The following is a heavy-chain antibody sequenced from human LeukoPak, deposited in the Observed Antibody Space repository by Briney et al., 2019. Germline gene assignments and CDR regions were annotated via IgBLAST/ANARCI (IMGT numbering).Heavy chain of an antibody. V-gene: IGHV1-58*01. CDR1: GFTFTSSA. Sequence: SVKVSCKASGFTFTSSAVQWVRPARGQRLEWIGWIVVGSGNTNYAQKFQERVTITRDMSTSTAYMELSSLRSEDTAVYYCAADRITIFGVDFDYWGQGTLVTVSS. D-gene: IGHD3-3*01. J-gene: IGHJ4*02. CDR3: AADRITIFGVDFDY. CDR2: IVVGSGNT.